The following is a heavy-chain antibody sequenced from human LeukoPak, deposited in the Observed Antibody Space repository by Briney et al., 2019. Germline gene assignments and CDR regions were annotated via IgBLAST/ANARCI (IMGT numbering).Heavy chain of an antibody. J-gene: IGHJ1*01. Sequence: GGSLRLSCAASGFTFSSYSMNWVRQAPGKGLEWVSSINSSSSYIYYADSVKGRFTISRDNAKNSLYLQMNSLRGEDTAVYYCARSDPQYYYDSSGYSYPLEFFQHWGQGTLVTVSS. CDR3: ARSDPQYYYDSSGYSYPLEFFQH. CDR1: GFTFSSYS. V-gene: IGHV3-21*01. D-gene: IGHD3-22*01. CDR2: INSSSSYI.